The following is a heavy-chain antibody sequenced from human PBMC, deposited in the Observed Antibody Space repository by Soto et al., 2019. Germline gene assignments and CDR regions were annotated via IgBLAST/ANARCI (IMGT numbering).Heavy chain of an antibody. Sequence: SQTLSLTCAISGDSVSSNSAAWNWIRQSPSRGLEWLGRTYYRSKWYNDYAISVKSRITINPDTSKNQFSLQLNSVTPDDTAVYYCVRGEAAAGTRASDIWGQGTLVTVSS. D-gene: IGHD6-13*01. CDR2: TYYRSKWYN. CDR1: GDSVSSNSAA. CDR3: VRGEAAAGTRASDI. J-gene: IGHJ3*02. V-gene: IGHV6-1*01.